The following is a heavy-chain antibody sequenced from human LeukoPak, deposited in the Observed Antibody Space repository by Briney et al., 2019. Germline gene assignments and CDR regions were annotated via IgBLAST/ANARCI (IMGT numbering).Heavy chain of an antibody. V-gene: IGHV1-2*02. D-gene: IGHD5-24*01. CDR1: GYTFTGYY. Sequence: ASVKVSCKASGYTFTGYYMHWVRQAPGQGLEWMGWINPNSGGTNYAQKLQGRVTMTRDTSISTAYMELSRLRSDDTAVYYCAREELDGYKSYDYWGQGTLVTVSS. J-gene: IGHJ4*02. CDR2: INPNSGGT. CDR3: AREELDGYKSYDY.